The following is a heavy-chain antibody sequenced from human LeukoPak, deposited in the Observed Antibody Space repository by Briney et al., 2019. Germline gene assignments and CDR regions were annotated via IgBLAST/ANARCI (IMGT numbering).Heavy chain of an antibody. CDR2: ISWNSGSI. J-gene: IGHJ4*02. D-gene: IGHD6-6*01. Sequence: GRSLRLSCAASGFTFDDCAMHWVRQSPGKGLEWVSGISWNSGSIAYADSVKGRFTISRDNAKNSLYLQMNSLRAEDTAFYYCAKDFEYSRSSNFDYWGQGTLVTVSS. CDR1: GFTFDDCA. CDR3: AKDFEYSRSSNFDY. V-gene: IGHV3-9*01.